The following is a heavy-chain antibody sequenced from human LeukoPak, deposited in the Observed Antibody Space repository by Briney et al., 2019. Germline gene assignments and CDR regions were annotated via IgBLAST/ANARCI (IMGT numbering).Heavy chain of an antibody. CDR3: AKDMGGMTTVTTSGFDY. Sequence: GGSLRLSCAASGCTFSSYGMHWVRQAPGKGLEWVSGICWNSGSIGYADSVKGRFTISRDNAKNSLYLQMNSLRAEDTALYYCAKDMGGMTTVTTSGFDYWGQGTLVTLSS. J-gene: IGHJ4*02. CDR1: GCTFSSYG. D-gene: IGHD4-17*01. V-gene: IGHV3-9*01. CDR2: ICWNSGSI.